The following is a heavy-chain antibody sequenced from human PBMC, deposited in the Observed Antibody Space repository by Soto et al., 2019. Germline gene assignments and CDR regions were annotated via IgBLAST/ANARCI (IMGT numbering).Heavy chain of an antibody. V-gene: IGHV3-48*01. CDR3: AREKHYYDSSGYCLGY. Sequence: EVQLVASGGGLVQPGGSLRLSCAASGFTFSSYSMNWVRQAPGKGLEWVSYISSSSSTIYYADSVKGRFTISKDNAKNSLYLQMNSLRAEDTAVYYCAREKHYYDSSGYCLGYWGQGTLVTVSS. CDR1: GFTFSSYS. D-gene: IGHD3-22*01. J-gene: IGHJ4*02. CDR2: ISSSSSTI.